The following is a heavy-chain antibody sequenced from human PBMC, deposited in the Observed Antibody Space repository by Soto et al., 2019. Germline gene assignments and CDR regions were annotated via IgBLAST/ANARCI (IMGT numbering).Heavy chain of an antibody. Sequence: PGGSLRISCAASGFTFSRYWMHWVRRAPGKGLMWVSRMNSDGTIINYADSVQGRFTISRDNAKNTLYLQMNSLRADDTAIYYCSGGTFSGPQPAICGQGTMVTVSS. J-gene: IGHJ3*02. CDR1: GFTFSRYW. D-gene: IGHD6-25*01. V-gene: IGHV3-74*01. CDR2: MNSDGTII. CDR3: SGGTFSGPQPAI.